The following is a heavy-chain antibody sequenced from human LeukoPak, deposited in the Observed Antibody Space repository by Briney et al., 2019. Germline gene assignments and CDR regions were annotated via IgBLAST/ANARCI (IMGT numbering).Heavy chain of an antibody. CDR2: IYYSGST. CDR1: GGSISSSSYY. CDR3: ASLLISGYSSSWYGMDV. Sequence: SETLSLTCTASGGSISSSSYYWGWICQPPGKGLEWIGSIYYSGSTYYNPSLKSRVTISVDTSKNQFSLKLSSVTAADTAVYYCASLLISGYSSSWYGMDVWGQGTTVTVSS. V-gene: IGHV4-39*01. J-gene: IGHJ6*02. D-gene: IGHD6-13*01.